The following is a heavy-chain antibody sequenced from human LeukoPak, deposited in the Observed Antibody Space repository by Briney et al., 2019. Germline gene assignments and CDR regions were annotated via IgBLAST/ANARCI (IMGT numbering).Heavy chain of an antibody. D-gene: IGHD3-22*01. Sequence: GGSLRLSCAASGFTFSSYAMSWVRQAPGKGLEWVSAISGSGGSTYYADSVKGRFTISRDNSKNTLYLQMNSLRAEDTAVYYCAKGQGYYYDSSGHYYTLTLYFDYWGQGTLVTVSS. CDR1: GFTFSSYA. J-gene: IGHJ4*02. CDR3: AKGQGYYYDSSGHYYTLTLYFDY. V-gene: IGHV3-23*01. CDR2: ISGSGGST.